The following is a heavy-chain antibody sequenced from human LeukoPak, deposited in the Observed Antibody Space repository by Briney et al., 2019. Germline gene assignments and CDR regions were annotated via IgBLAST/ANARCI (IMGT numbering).Heavy chain of an antibody. CDR1: GASFNSDDQY. Sequence: ETLSLTGTVSGASFNSDDQYWNWIRQSPGKGLEWVSAISSSGGSTYYADSVKGRFTISRDNSKNTLYLQMNSLRAEDTAVYYCAKVVGWNYFRAPYFDYWGQGTLVTVSS. CDR3: AKVVGWNYFRAPYFDY. V-gene: IGHV3-23*01. CDR2: ISSSGGST. D-gene: IGHD1-7*01. J-gene: IGHJ4*02.